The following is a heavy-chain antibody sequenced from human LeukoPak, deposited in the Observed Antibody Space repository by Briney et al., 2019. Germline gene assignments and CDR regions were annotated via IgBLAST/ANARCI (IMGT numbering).Heavy chain of an antibody. CDR3: AREDSGSFDS. D-gene: IGHD1-26*01. Sequence: GGSLRLSCEDSGFTFSTSSMHWVRQAPGKGLEWVAVISYDGRNTYYADSVKGRFTISRDNSKKTMFLQMDSLRVEDTAVYYCAREDSGSFDSWGQGTLVIVS. CDR1: GFTFSTSS. J-gene: IGHJ4*02. V-gene: IGHV3-30*04. CDR2: ISYDGRNT.